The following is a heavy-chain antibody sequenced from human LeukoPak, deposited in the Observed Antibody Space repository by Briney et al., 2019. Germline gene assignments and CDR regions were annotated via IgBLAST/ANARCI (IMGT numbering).Heavy chain of an antibody. CDR2: IRPHTGET. Sequence: ASVKVSCKASGYNFPSYGINWVRQAPGQGLEWMGWIRPHTGETNSAQRFQDRVTMTTDTSTTTAYMELRSLRFDDTAVYYCARSNIAVRRGDNWFDPWGQGTLVTVSS. V-gene: IGHV1-18*01. J-gene: IGHJ5*02. D-gene: IGHD6-6*01. CDR1: GYNFPSYG. CDR3: ARSNIAVRRGDNWFDP.